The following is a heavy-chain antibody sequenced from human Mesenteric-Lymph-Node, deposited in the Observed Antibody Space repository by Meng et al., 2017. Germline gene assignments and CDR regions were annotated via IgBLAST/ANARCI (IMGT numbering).Heavy chain of an antibody. CDR1: GGTFSSYA. V-gene: IGHV1-46*01. J-gene: IGHJ4*02. Sequence: ASVKVSCKASGGTFSSYAISWVRQAPGQGLEWMGIINPSGGSTSYAQKFQGRVTMTRDTSTSTVYMELSSLRSEDTAVYYCARDPPGHYGDYVGPPFDYWGQGTLVTVSS. D-gene: IGHD4-17*01. CDR2: INPSGGST. CDR3: ARDPPGHYGDYVGPPFDY.